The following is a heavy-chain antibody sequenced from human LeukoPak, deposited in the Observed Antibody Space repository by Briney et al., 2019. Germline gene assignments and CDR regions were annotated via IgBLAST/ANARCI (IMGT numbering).Heavy chain of an antibody. D-gene: IGHD3-10*01. V-gene: IGHV4-34*01. CDR3: ASLIGSGSYYKVLDY. CDR1: GFTFGDYA. CDR2: INHSGST. Sequence: GSLRLSCTASGFTFGDYAMSWIRQPPGKGLEWIGEINHSGSTNYNPSLKSRVTISVDTSKNQFSLKLSSVTAADTAVYYCASLIGSGSYYKVLDYWGQGTLVTVSS. J-gene: IGHJ4*02.